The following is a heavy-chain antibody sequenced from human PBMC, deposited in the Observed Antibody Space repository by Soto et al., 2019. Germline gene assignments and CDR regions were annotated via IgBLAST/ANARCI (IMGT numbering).Heavy chain of an antibody. CDR1: GYTFTIYY. D-gene: IGHD3-22*01. CDR2: INPSGGST. CDR3: AXVFPYDSSGYYFSAFDY. Sequence: GGSLKVSCKASGYTFTIYYMHCMQQPPGQALEWMGIINPSGGSTSYAQKFQGRVTMTSDTSTSTVYMELSSLRSEDTAVYYCAXVFPYDSSGYYFSAFDYWGQGTLVTVSS. J-gene: IGHJ4*02. V-gene: IGHV1-46*01.